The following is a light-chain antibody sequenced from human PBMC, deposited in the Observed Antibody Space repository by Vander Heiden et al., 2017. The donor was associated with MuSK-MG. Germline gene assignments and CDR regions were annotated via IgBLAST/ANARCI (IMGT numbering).Light chain of an antibody. J-gene: IGLJ2*01. V-gene: IGLV3-1*01. Sequence: SYELTQPPSASVSPGQTASITCSGDKLGDKYVSWYQQKPGQSPLLVIYRNNKGPSGIPARFSGSNSGNTATLTISGTQAMDEADYYCQAWDSNTEGVFGGGTRLTVL. CDR2: RNN. CDR1: KLGDKY. CDR3: QAWDSNTEGV.